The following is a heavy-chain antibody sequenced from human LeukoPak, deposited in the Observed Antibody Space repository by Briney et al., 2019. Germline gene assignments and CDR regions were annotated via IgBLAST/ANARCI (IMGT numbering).Heavy chain of an antibody. CDR2: IYYSGST. Sequence: SETLSITCTVSGGSISSSSYYWGWIRQPPGKGLEWIGSIYYSGSTYYNPSLKSRVTISVDTSKNQFSLKLSSVTAADTAVYYCASPGNYLRYCSSTSCYEFDPWGQGTLVTVSS. D-gene: IGHD2-2*01. CDR3: ASPGNYLRYCSSTSCYEFDP. CDR1: GGSISSSSYY. V-gene: IGHV4-39*01. J-gene: IGHJ5*02.